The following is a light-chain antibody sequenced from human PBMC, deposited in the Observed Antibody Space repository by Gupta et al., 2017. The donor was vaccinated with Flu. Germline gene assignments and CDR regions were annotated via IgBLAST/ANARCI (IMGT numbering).Light chain of an antibody. Sequence: QSLLTQPPSLSAAPGQRVAISCSGTSPNIGLNYVAWFQVFPGAAPKLLITDNDKRPSGTPDRFAGSKSGTSAALDITGLQTEDEADYFGAAWDSSLSAVLFGGGTRVTVL. CDR2: DND. CDR3: AAWDSSLSAVL. CDR1: SPNIGLNY. J-gene: IGLJ2*01. V-gene: IGLV1-51*01.